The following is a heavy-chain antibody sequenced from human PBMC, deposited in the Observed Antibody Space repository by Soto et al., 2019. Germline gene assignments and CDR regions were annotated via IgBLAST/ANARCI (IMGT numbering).Heavy chain of an antibody. V-gene: IGHV1-69*12. CDR3: ASSNPRWQKQQLPYGLDV. CDR2: IIPIFGTA. CDR1: GGTFSSYA. D-gene: IGHD6-13*01. Sequence: QVQLVQSGAEVKKPGSSVKVSCKASGGTFSSYAISWVRQAPGQGLEWMGGIIPIFGTANYAQKFQGRVTITADESTSTAYMERSSLRSEDTAVYYWASSNPRWQKQQLPYGLDVWGQGTTVTVSS. J-gene: IGHJ6*02.